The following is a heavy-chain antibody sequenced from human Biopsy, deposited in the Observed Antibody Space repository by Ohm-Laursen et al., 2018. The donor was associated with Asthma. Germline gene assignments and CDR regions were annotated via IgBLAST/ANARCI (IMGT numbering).Heavy chain of an antibody. CDR3: ARAVDYSHYYGIDV. V-gene: IGHV1-18*01. Sequence: ASVKVSCKTSGYTFNSAGITWVRQAPGQGLEWMGWISVYNGNTKVAQKLQDRVTMTTDTSTSTAYMELRSLRSDDTAVYFCARAVDYSHYYGIDVWGQGTTVPAS. CDR1: GYTFNSAG. CDR2: ISVYNGNT. D-gene: IGHD3-10*01. J-gene: IGHJ6*02.